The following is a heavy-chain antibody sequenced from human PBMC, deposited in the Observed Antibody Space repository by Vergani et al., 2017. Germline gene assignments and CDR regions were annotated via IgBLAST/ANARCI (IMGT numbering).Heavy chain of an antibody. Sequence: QVKLQESGPGLLKPSQTLSLTCSASGAPTSYWCWSWLRQPAGKGLEWIGRLCPSGSTNYKPSLKSRVTMSIDTSKNQFSLKLTSVAAADTAVYYCVTGAGPFDIWGQGTLVTVSS. CDR3: VTGAGPFDI. J-gene: IGHJ4*02. CDR2: LCPSGST. D-gene: IGHD7-27*01. V-gene: IGHV4-4*07. CDR1: GAPTSYWC.